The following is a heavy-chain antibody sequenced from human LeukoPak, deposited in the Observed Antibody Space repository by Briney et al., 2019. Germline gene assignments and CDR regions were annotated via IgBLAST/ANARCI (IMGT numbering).Heavy chain of an antibody. J-gene: IGHJ5*02. CDR3: ARDASNSGWFDP. V-gene: IGHV3-30-3*01. Sequence: GGSLRLSCAASGFTFSSYAMHWVRQAPGKGLEWVAVISYDGSNKYYADSVKGRFTISRDNSKNTLYLQMNSLRAEDTAVYYCARDASNSGWFDPWGQGTLVTVSS. D-gene: IGHD6-6*01. CDR2: ISYDGSNK. CDR1: GFTFSSYA.